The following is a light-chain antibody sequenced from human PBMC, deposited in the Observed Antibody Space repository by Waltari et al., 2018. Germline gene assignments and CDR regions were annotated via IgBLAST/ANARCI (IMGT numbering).Light chain of an antibody. CDR1: QGISSL. J-gene: IGKJ4*01. Sequence: DIQMTQSPSSVSASVGDRVTITCRASQGISSLLAWYQQKPGKAPKILIYAASSLHSGVPSRFSGSGSGTDFTLTSSSLQPEDFATYYCQQANSFPLTFGGGTKVGIK. CDR3: QQANSFPLT. CDR2: AAS. V-gene: IGKV1D-12*01.